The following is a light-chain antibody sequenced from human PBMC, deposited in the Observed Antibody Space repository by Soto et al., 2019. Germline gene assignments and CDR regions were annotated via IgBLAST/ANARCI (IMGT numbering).Light chain of an antibody. CDR1: ISNIGAGYD. CDR2: GNI. V-gene: IGLV1-40*01. J-gene: IGLJ3*02. CDR3: QSYDTSLSAGV. Sequence: QAVVTQPPSVSGAPGQRVTISCTGTISNIGAGYDVHWYRQLPGTAPKLLIYGNINRPSGVPDRFSGSKSGSSASLAITGLQAEDEADYYCQSYDTSLSAGVFGGGTKLTVL.